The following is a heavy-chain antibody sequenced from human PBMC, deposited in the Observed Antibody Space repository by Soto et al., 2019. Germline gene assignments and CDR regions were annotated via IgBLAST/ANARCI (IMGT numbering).Heavy chain of an antibody. D-gene: IGHD3-10*01. V-gene: IGHV3-23*01. Sequence: PGGSLRLSCAASGFTLSSYAMSWVRQAPGKGLEWVSAISGSGGSTYYADSVKGRFTISRDNSKNTLYLQMNSLRAEDTAVYYCAKVHVPEYASGSYLPFDYWGQGNLVTVSS. J-gene: IGHJ4*02. CDR1: GFTLSSYA. CDR3: AKVHVPEYASGSYLPFDY. CDR2: ISGSGGST.